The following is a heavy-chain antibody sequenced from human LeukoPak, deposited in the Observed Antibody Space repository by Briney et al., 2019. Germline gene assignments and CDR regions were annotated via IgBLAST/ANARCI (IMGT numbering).Heavy chain of an antibody. CDR1: GCSISSNNL. CDR2: MYHSGST. J-gene: IGHJ4*02. CDR3: ARDLGTAGRPNDY. Sequence: PSETLSRTCAVSGCSISSNNLWSWVRQPPGKGLEWIGEMYHSGSTNYNPSLKSRVTISVDKSKNQFSLKLSSVTAADTAVYFCARDLGTAGRPNDYWGQGILVTVSS. D-gene: IGHD2-21*02. V-gene: IGHV4-4*02.